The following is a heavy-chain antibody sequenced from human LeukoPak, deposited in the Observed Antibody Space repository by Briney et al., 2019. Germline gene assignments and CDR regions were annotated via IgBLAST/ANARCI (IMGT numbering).Heavy chain of an antibody. Sequence: PGGSLRLSCAASGFTFSSYSMNWVRQAPGKGLEWGSSISSRSNYIYYPDSVKGRFTISRDNAKNSLYLQMNSLRAEDTAVYYCARDTSTVTSYGMDVWGQGTTVTVSS. CDR3: ARDTSTVTSYGMDV. D-gene: IGHD4-17*01. V-gene: IGHV3-21*01. CDR2: ISSRSNYI. CDR1: GFTFSSYS. J-gene: IGHJ6*02.